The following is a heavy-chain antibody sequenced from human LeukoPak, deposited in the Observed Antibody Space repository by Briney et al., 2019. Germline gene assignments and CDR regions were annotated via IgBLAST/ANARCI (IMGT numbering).Heavy chain of an antibody. V-gene: IGHV3-53*01. D-gene: IGHD1-26*01. Sequence: GGPLRLSCAASGFTVSSNYMSRVRQAPGKGLEWVSAIYSGGSTYYADSVKGRFTISRDNSKNTLYLQMNSLRAEDTAVYYCARDYSGSYLSDAFDIWGQGTMVTVSS. CDR3: ARDYSGSYLSDAFDI. J-gene: IGHJ3*02. CDR2: IYSGGST. CDR1: GFTVSSNY.